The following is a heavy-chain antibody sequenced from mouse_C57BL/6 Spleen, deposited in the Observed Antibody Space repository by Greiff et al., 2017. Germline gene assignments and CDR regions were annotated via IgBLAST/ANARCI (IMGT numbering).Heavy chain of an antibody. CDR3: ARGGYYGNLYWYFDV. V-gene: IGHV5-16*01. J-gene: IGHJ1*03. D-gene: IGHD2-1*01. CDR1: GFTFSDYY. Sequence: EVQRVESEGGLVQPGSSMKLSCTASGFTFSDYYMAWVRQVPEKGLEWVANINYDGSSTYYLDTLKSRFIISRDNAKNILYLQMSSLKSEDTATYYCARGGYYGNLYWYFDVWGTGTTVTVAS. CDR2: INYDGSST.